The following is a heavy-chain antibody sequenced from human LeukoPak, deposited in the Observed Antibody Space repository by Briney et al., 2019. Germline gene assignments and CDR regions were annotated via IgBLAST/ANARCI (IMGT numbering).Heavy chain of an antibody. CDR3: ARGTTAYCGGDCYSDWFDP. J-gene: IGHJ5*02. D-gene: IGHD2-21*02. V-gene: IGHV1-2*02. Sequence: GASVKVSCKASGGTLSSLAISWLRQAPGQGLEWMGWINPNSGGPNYAQKFQGRVTMTRDTSISTAYMELSRLRSDDTAVYYCARGTTAYCGGDCYSDWFDPWGQGTLVTVSS. CDR1: GGTLSSLA. CDR2: INPNSGGP.